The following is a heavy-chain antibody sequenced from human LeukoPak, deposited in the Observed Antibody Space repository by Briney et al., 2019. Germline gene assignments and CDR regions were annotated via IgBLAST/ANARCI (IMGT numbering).Heavy chain of an antibody. CDR1: GGSISSGGYY. J-gene: IGHJ4*02. CDR2: IYYSGST. CDR3: ARWGSGRRFDY. V-gene: IGHV4-31*03. Sequence: SETLSLTCTVSGGSISSGGYYWSWIRQHPGKGLEWIGYIYYSGSTYYNPSLKSRVTVSVDTSKNQFSLKLSSVTAADTAVYYCARWGSGRRFDYWGQGTPVTVSS. D-gene: IGHD2-15*01.